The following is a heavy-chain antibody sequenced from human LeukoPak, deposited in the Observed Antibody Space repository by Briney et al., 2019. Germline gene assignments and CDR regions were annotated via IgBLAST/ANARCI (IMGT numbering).Heavy chain of an antibody. Sequence: SETLSLTCSVSGDSISTSSYYWGWIRQPPGKGLEWIGTIYYSGSTYYNPSLTSRVTISVDTSKNQFSLKLSSVTAADTAVYYCARLPEQWLADYWGRGTQVIVSS. D-gene: IGHD6-19*01. CDR2: IYYSGST. CDR3: ARLPEQWLADY. CDR1: GDSISTSSYY. J-gene: IGHJ4*02. V-gene: IGHV4-39*07.